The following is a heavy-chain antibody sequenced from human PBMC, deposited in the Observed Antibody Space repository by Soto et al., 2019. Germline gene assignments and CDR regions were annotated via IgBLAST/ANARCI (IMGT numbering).Heavy chain of an antibody. V-gene: IGHV1-18*01. J-gene: IGHJ4*02. CDR1: GYTFISYG. Sequence: AAVKVSFKATGYTFISYGIAWVRQAPGQGLEWMAWISPNSGNTNYAQKFQGRVTVHTETPTNTAYIELRSLRSDDTAVYYCVSPTPFSHGNFVTYFFDFWGQGTLVTVSS. CDR2: ISPNSGNT. CDR3: VSPTPFSHGNFVTYFFDF. D-gene: IGHD3-9*01.